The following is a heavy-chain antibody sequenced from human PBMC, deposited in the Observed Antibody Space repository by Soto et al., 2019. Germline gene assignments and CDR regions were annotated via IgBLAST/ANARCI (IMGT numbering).Heavy chain of an antibody. D-gene: IGHD3-22*01. CDR3: ARDHPEAATDYYDSGVYYNWFAP. V-gene: IGHV3-33*01. CDR2: IWYDGSNK. CDR1: GFTFSSYG. Sequence: PGGSLRLSCAASGFTFSSYGMHWVRQAPGKGLEWVAVIWYDGSNKYYADSVKGRFTISRDNSKNTLYLQMNSLRAEDTAVYYCARDHPEAATDYYDSGVYYNWFAPWGQGTLVTVPS. J-gene: IGHJ5*02.